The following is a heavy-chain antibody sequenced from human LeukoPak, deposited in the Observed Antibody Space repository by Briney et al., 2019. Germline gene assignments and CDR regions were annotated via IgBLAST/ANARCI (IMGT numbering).Heavy chain of an antibody. V-gene: IGHV4-4*02. CDR1: GGSISSSNW. CDR3: ARDVLFRDGYNSRRWYFDL. D-gene: IGHD5-24*01. Sequence: PSETLSLTCAVSGGSISSSNWWSWVRQPPGKGLEWIGEIYHSGSTNYNPSLKSRVTISVDKSKNQFSLKLSSVTAADTAVYYCARDVLFRDGYNSRRWYFDLWGRGTLVTVSS. CDR2: IYHSGST. J-gene: IGHJ2*01.